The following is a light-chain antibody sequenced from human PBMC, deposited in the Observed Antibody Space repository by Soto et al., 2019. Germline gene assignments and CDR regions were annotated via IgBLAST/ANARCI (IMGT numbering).Light chain of an antibody. CDR1: QDITNY. CDR2: ESS. J-gene: IGKJ3*01. V-gene: IGKV1-33*01. Sequence: DIHMTQSHSSLSASTGDRVTITFQASQDITNYLNWYQQKPGTAPKLLIFESSDLETGVSSRFIGGGSGTDFTLTISSLQPDDIATYFCQQYDDLPFTFGPGSKVDVK. CDR3: QQYDDLPFT.